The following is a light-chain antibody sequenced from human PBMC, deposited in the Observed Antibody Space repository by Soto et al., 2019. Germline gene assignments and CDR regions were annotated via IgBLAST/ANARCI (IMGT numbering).Light chain of an antibody. J-gene: IGKJ1*01. Sequence: DIQMTQSPSTLSASVGDRVTITCRASQSISSWLAWYQQKPGKAPKLLMYKASSLESGVPSRFSGSGSGTEFTLNISSLQPDDFATYYCQQCNTFWTFGQGTKVEIK. CDR1: QSISSW. CDR2: KAS. CDR3: QQCNTFWT. V-gene: IGKV1-5*03.